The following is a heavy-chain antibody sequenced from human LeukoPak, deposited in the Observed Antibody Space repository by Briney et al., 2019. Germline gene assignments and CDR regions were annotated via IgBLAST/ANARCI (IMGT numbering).Heavy chain of an antibody. CDR2: IKSKTDGGTT. J-gene: IGHJ6*02. CDR3: TTEGYDSSGYYYYYYYGMDV. CDR1: GFTFSNAW. Sequence: GGSLRLSCAASGFTFSNAWMSWVRQAPGKGLEWVGRIKSKTDGGTTDYAAPVKGRFTISRDDSKNTLYLQMNGLKTEDTAVYYCTTEGYDSSGYYYYYYYGMDVWGQGTTVTVSS. D-gene: IGHD3-22*01. V-gene: IGHV3-15*01.